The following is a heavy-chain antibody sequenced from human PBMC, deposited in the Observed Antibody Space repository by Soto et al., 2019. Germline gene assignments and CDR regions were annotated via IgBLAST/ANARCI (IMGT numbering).Heavy chain of an antibody. V-gene: IGHV1-3*01. CDR2: INGGTGQT. J-gene: IGHJ6*02. CDR1: GYTFTTHA. D-gene: IGHD1-1*01. CDR3: ARGKGMEENYYYYGLDI. Sequence: SVKVPRKASGYTFTTHAMHWVSQAPGQSLEWMGWINGGTGQTKHSQRFQGRVNITRDTSASTAYMELSSLRSEDTAVYYCARGKGMEENYYYYGLDIWGQGTTVTVSS.